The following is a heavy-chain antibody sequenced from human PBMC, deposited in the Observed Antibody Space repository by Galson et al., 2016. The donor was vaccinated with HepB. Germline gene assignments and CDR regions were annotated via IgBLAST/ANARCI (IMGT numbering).Heavy chain of an antibody. D-gene: IGHD3-22*01. CDR2: IMHSGATT. V-gene: IGHV3-23*01. Sequence: SLRLSCAASGFIFSTYAMNWVRQAPGMGLEWVSTIMHSGATTYYADSVRGRFIVSRDNFRNTLYLQMNNLRPEDTAVYYCSKDFSREVYGSSGPWGQGALVTVST. CDR3: SKDFSREVYGSSGP. CDR1: GFIFSTYA. J-gene: IGHJ5*02.